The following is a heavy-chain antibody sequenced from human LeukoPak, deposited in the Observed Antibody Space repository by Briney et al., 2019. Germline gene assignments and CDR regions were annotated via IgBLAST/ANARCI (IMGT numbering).Heavy chain of an antibody. CDR2: IYYSGST. CDR1: GGSISSGDYY. D-gene: IGHD2-15*01. V-gene: IGHV4-61*08. J-gene: IGHJ4*02. CDR3: ARGTYCSGGSCLVY. Sequence: PSETLSLTCTVSGGSISSGDYYWSWIRQPPGKGLEWIACIYYSGSTYYNPSLKTRVTISVDTSKNQFSLKLSSVTAADTAVYYCARGTYCSGGSCLVYWGQGTLVTVSS.